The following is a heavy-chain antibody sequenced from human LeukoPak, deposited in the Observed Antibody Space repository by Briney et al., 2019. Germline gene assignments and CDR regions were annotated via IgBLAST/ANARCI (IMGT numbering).Heavy chain of an antibody. CDR1: GGSFSGYY. V-gene: IGHV4-34*01. Sequence: SETLSLTCAVYGGSFSGYYWSWIRQPPGKGLERIGEINHSGSTSYNPSLKSRVTISVDTSKNQFSLKLSSVTAADTAVYYCARVRVSGSYHYWGQGTLVTVSS. D-gene: IGHD1-26*01. J-gene: IGHJ4*02. CDR2: INHSGST. CDR3: ARVRVSGSYHY.